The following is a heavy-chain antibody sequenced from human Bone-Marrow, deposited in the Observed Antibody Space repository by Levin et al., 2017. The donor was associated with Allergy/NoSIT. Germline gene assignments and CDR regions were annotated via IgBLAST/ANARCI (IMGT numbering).Heavy chain of an antibody. J-gene: IGHJ4*02. D-gene: IGHD5-18*01. Sequence: GESLKISCAASGFTFDNYAMSWVRQPPGKGLEWVSAVSGSADYTYYADSVKGRFTISRDNSKNTVHLQMDSLRAEDTAIYYCAKEITAIEDWGQGTLVTVSS. CDR3: AKEITAIED. V-gene: IGHV3-23*01. CDR2: VSGSADYT. CDR1: GFTFDNYA.